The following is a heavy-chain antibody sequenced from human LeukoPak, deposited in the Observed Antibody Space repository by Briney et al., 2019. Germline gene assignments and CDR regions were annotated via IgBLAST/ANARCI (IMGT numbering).Heavy chain of an antibody. D-gene: IGHD2-2*01. V-gene: IGHV4-34*01. CDR1: GGSFSGYY. J-gene: IGHJ4*02. CDR3: ARGVVVVPAEWSDNRRLKQYYFDY. CDR2: INHSGST. Sequence: SETLSLTCAVYGGSFSGYYWSWIRQPPGKGLEWIGEINHSGSTNYNPSLKSRVTISVDTSKNQFSLKLSSVTAADTAVYYCARGVVVVPAEWSDNRRLKQYYFDYWGQGTLVTVSS.